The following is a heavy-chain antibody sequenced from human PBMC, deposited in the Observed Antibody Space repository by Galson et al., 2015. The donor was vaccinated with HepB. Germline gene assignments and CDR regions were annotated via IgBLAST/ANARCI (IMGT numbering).Heavy chain of an antibody. D-gene: IGHD1-14*01. CDR2: ISHDGNTY. CDR1: GFTFSTYT. V-gene: IGHV3-30-3*01. CDR3: ARDGGRPGPFDY. Sequence: SLRVSCAGSGFTFSTYTMLGLRQAPGKGLEWGADISHDGNTYLHADSVNGRFTISRDNSKNTLYLQMNSLRGDDTALYYCARDGGRPGPFDYWGQGTLVAVSS. J-gene: IGHJ4*02.